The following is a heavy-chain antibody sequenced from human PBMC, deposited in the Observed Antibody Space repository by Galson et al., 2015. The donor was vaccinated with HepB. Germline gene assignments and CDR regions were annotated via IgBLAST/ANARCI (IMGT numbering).Heavy chain of an antibody. CDR3: AKDIYSGSFSHYFDS. J-gene: IGHJ4*02. D-gene: IGHD1-26*01. CDR1: GFTFSSYA. Sequence: SLRLSCAGSGFTFSSYAMSWVRQAPGKGLEWVSAISYFGISTEYADSVRGRFTVSRDDSTNTLYLQMTGLRAEDTAVYYCAKDIYSGSFSHYFDSWGQGTPVTVSS. CDR2: ISYFGIST. V-gene: IGHV3-23*01.